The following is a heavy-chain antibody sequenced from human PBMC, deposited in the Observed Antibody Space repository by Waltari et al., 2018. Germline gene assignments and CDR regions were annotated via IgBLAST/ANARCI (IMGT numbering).Heavy chain of an antibody. Sequence: EVQLVETGGGLIQPGGSLRLSCAASGFTVSSNYMSWVRQAPGKGLEWVSVIYSGGSTYYADSVKGRFTISRDNSKNTLYLQMNSLRAEDTAVYYWARWLQLYYFDYWGQGTLVTVSS. CDR3: ARWLQLYYFDY. D-gene: IGHD5-12*01. CDR1: GFTVSSNY. CDR2: IYSGGST. J-gene: IGHJ4*02. V-gene: IGHV3-53*02.